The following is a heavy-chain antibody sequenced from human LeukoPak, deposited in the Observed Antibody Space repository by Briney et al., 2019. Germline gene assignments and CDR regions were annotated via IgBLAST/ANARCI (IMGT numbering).Heavy chain of an antibody. J-gene: IGHJ3*02. D-gene: IGHD1-26*01. CDR2: ISGRGGST. CDR3: AIGGRVGATKQAFDI. V-gene: IGHV3-23*01. CDR1: GFTFSNYA. Sequence: GGSLRLSRVASGFTFSNYAMRWVRQAPGKGLEWVSAISGRGGSTSSADSLKGRFTISRDRSKNTLSLQMSSLIVEDTAVYYWAIGGRVGATKQAFDIWGQGTMVTVSS.